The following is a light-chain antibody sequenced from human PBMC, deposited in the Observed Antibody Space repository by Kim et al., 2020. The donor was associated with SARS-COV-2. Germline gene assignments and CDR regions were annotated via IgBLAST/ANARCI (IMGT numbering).Light chain of an antibody. J-gene: IGKJ1*01. CDR2: AAS. CDR3: QKYNSAPRT. CDR1: QGISNY. Sequence: ASVGYRVTIPCRASQGISNYLAWYQQKPWKVPKLLIYAASTLQSGVPSRFSGSGSGTDFTLTISSLQPEDVATYYCQKYNSAPRTFGQGTKVDIK. V-gene: IGKV1-27*01.